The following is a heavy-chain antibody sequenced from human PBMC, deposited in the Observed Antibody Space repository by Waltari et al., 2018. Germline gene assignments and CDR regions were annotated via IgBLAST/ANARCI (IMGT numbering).Heavy chain of an antibody. CDR2: IYYSGST. V-gene: IGHV4-59*01. CDR1: GAPISSSY. Sequence: QVQLQESGPGLVKPSETLSLTCTASGAPISSSYWTWIRQPPGKGLEWIGYIYYSGSTNYNPSLKSRVTISVDTSKNQFSLKLSSVTAADTAVYYCARAFGSYCSGGSCYSVINWFDPWGQGTLVTVSS. J-gene: IGHJ5*02. D-gene: IGHD2-15*01. CDR3: ARAFGSYCSGGSCYSVINWFDP.